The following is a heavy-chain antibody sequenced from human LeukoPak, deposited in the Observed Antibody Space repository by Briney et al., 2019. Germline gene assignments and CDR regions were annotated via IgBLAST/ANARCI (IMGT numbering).Heavy chain of an antibody. CDR3: ARRVMATIKYNWFDP. CDR1: GGTFSSYA. Sequence: SAKVSCKASGGTFSSYAISWVRQAPGQGLEWMGGIIPIFGTANYAQKFQGRVTITTDESTSTAYMELSSLRSEDTAVYYCARRVMATIKYNWFDPWGQGTLVTVSS. V-gene: IGHV1-69*05. J-gene: IGHJ5*02. D-gene: IGHD5-24*01. CDR2: IIPIFGTA.